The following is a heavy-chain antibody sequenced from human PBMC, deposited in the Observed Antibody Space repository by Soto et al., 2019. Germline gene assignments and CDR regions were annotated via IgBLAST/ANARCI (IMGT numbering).Heavy chain of an antibody. D-gene: IGHD6-19*01. J-gene: IGHJ4*02. V-gene: IGHV1-24*01. CDR1: GYTLTELS. CDR3: ATSGRYSSGWYDFDY. CDR2: FDPEDGET. Sequence: ASVKVSCKVSGYTLTELSMHWVRQAPGKGLEWMGGFDPEDGETIYAQKFQGRVTMTEDTSTDTAYMEPSSLRSEDTAVYYCATSGRYSSGWYDFDYWGQGTLVTVSS.